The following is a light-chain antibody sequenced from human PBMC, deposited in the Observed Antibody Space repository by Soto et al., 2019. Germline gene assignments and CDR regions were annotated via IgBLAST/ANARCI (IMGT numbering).Light chain of an antibody. V-gene: IGLV1-40*01. CDR1: SSNIGSTYD. CDR3: QSYDDSLSVHYV. J-gene: IGLJ1*01. Sequence: QSVLTQPPSVSGAPEQRVTISCTGSSSNIGSTYDVQWYQQLPGTAPKLLIHGNTDRPSGVPDRFSGSKSGTSASLAITGLQADDEADYYCQSYDDSLSVHYVFGTGTKLTVL. CDR2: GNT.